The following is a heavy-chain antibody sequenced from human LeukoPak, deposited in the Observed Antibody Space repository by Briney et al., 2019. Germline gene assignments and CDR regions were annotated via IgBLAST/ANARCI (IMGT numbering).Heavy chain of an antibody. CDR2: ISYDGSNK. CDR3: AKDSGAVATSLYGMDV. D-gene: IGHD5-12*01. V-gene: IGHV3-30*18. J-gene: IGHJ6*02. CDR1: GVTFSSYG. Sequence: GGSLRLSCAASGVTFSSYGMHWVRQAPGKGLEWVAVISYDGSNKYYADSVKGRFTISRDNSKNTLYLQMNSLRAEDTAVYYCAKDSGAVATSLYGMDVWGQGTTVTVSS.